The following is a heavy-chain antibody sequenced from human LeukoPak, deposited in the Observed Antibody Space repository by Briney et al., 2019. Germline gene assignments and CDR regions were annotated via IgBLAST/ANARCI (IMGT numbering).Heavy chain of an antibody. CDR1: GFTFSSFD. CDR2: ISSSGTVV. J-gene: IGHJ4*02. Sequence: PGGSLRLSCAASGFTFSSFDMTWVRQAPGKGLEWLSYISSSGTVVYYADSVNRRFSISRDNAKNSLHLQMDRLRVEDTAVYYCAKQLVIIRGYFDYWGQGTLVTVSS. V-gene: IGHV3-48*03. D-gene: IGHD3-9*01. CDR3: AKQLVIIRGYFDY.